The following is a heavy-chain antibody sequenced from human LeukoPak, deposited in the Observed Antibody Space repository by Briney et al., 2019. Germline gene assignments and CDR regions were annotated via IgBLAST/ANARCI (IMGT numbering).Heavy chain of an antibody. Sequence: GGSLRPSCAASGLTFSSNAMRWVRQAPGKGLEWVSAISGSDSSTYYADSVKGRFTISRDNFKNTVYLQMNSLRAEDTAVYYCANQGYWGQGTLVTVSS. CDR3: ANQGY. V-gene: IGHV3-23*01. CDR1: GLTFSSNA. J-gene: IGHJ4*02. CDR2: ISGSDSST.